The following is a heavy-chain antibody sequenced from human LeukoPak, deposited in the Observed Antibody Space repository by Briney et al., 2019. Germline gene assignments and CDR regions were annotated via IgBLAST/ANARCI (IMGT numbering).Heavy chain of an antibody. CDR1: GYSISSGYY. CDR2: IYHSGST. V-gene: IGHV4-38-2*02. J-gene: IGHJ4*02. CDR3: AREGIVGAYVD. D-gene: IGHD1-26*01. Sequence: SETLSLTCAVSGYSISSGYYWGWIRPPPGKGLGWIGNIYHSGSTYYNPSLKSRVAISVDTSKNQFSLKLTSVTAADTAVYYCAREGIVGAYVDWGQGTLVTVSS.